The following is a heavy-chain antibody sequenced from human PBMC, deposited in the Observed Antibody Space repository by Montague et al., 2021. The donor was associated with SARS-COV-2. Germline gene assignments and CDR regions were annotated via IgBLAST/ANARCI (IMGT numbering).Heavy chain of an antibody. J-gene: IGHJ3*01. V-gene: IGHV4-39*01. CDR3: AQHFPSGYTFGLDAFDL. CDR1: GGSINSTTYY. Sequence: SETLSLTCTVSGGSINSTTYYWAWIRQPPGKGLEWIGSVYYTGSNYYNPSLQSRGTMSVDTSKKQFSLKLSSVTAADTGVYYCAQHFPSGYTFGLDAFDLWGQGTMVTVSS. CDR2: VYYTGSN. D-gene: IGHD5-18*01.